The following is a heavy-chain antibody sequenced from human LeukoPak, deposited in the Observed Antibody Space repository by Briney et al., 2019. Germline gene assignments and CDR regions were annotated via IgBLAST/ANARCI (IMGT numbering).Heavy chain of an antibody. J-gene: IGHJ3*02. D-gene: IGHD5-12*01. CDR3: AKVLASGYDSRWAFDI. CDR2: IRYDGSNK. V-gene: IGHV3-30*02. Sequence: GGSLRLSCAASGFTFSSYSMHWVRQAPGKGLEWVAFIRYDGSNKYYAHPVKGRFTISRDNSKNTLYLQMNSLRAEDTAVYYCAKVLASGYDSRWAFDIWGQGTMVTVSS. CDR1: GFTFSSYS.